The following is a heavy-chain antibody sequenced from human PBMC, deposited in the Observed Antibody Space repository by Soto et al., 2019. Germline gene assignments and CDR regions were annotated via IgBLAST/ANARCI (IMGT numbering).Heavy chain of an antibody. V-gene: IGHV3-7*03. J-gene: IGHJ5*02. CDR2: TNKDGSEA. CDR1: GFIFRNDY. CDR3: ARDGWFSFDA. D-gene: IGHD6-19*01. Sequence: EVQLVESGGNLVQTGGSLRLSCVASGFIFRNDYMSWVRQAPGKGLEWVAKTNKDGSEAYYVDSLEGRFTISRDNAQNLLFLEMKSLRVDSTGVYYCARDGWFSFDAWGRGTLVTVSS.